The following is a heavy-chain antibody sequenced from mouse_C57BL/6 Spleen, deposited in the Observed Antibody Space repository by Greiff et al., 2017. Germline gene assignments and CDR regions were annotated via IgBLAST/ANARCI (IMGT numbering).Heavy chain of an antibody. CDR1: GFTFSSYA. CDR3: TRDGDYDLAMDY. V-gene: IGHV5-9-1*02. D-gene: IGHD2-4*01. CDR2: ISSGGDYI. Sequence: EVKVVESGEGLVKPGGSLKLSCAASGFTFSSYAMSWVRQTPEKWLAWVAYISSGGDYIYYADTVKGRFTISRDNARNTLYLQMSSLKSEDTAMYYCTRDGDYDLAMDYWGQGTSVTVSS. J-gene: IGHJ4*01.